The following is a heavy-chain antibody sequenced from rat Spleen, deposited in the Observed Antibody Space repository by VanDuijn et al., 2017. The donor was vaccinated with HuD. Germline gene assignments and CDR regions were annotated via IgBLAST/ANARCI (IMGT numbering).Heavy chain of an antibody. CDR1: GFTFSDYY. CDR3: ARLLVTMMVVIPFDY. CDR2: ISSDGGRN. D-gene: IGHD1-12*02. J-gene: IGHJ2*01. Sequence: EVQLVESGGGLVQPGRSLKVSCAASGFTFSDYYMAWVRQAPTKGLEWVATISSDGGRNFYRDSVKGRFTISRDNAKSTLYLQMDSRRSEDTATYYWARLLVTMMVVIPFDYWGQGVMVTVSS. V-gene: IGHV5-7*01.